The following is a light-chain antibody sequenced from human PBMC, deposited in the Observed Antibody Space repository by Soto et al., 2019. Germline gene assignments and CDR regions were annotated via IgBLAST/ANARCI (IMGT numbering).Light chain of an antibody. J-gene: IGKJ1*01. CDR1: QSISSW. CDR2: KAS. CDR3: QQYNSYSGT. Sequence: DIQMTQSPSTLSASVGDRVIITCRAIQSISSWLAWYQQKPGKAPKLLIYKASSLESGVPSRFSGSGSGTEFTLTISSLQPDDFATYYCQQYNSYSGTFGQGTKVDIK. V-gene: IGKV1-5*03.